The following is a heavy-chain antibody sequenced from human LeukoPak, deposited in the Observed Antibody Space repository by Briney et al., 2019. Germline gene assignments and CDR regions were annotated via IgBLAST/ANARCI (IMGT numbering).Heavy chain of an antibody. CDR2: ISAYNGNT. CDR3: ARDFARISQWLGGRIFDY. J-gene: IGHJ4*02. Sequence: GASVKVSCKASGYTFTSYGISWVRQAPGHGLEGMGWISAYNGNTNYAQKLQGRGTMTTDTSTSTAYMELRSLRSDDTAVYYWARDFARISQWLGGRIFDYWGQGTLVTVSS. D-gene: IGHD6-19*01. CDR1: GYTFTSYG. V-gene: IGHV1-18*01.